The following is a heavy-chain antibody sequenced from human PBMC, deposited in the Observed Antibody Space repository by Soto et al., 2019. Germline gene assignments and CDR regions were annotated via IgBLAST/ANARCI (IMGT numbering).Heavy chain of an antibody. V-gene: IGHV1-69*02. Sequence: ASVKVSCKASGGTFSSYTISWVRQAPGQGLEWMGRIIPILGIANYAQKFQGRVTITADKSTSTAYMELSSLRSEDTAVYYCARGAPGIVATITYYYYYVDVWGKGTTVTVSS. CDR1: GGTFSSYT. CDR3: ARGAPGIVATITYYYYYVDV. CDR2: IIPILGIA. J-gene: IGHJ6*03. D-gene: IGHD5-12*01.